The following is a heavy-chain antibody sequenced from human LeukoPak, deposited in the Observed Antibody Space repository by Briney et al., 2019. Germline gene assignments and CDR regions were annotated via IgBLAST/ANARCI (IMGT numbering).Heavy chain of an antibody. V-gene: IGHV1-24*01. Sequence: ASVKVSCKVSGYTLTELSMHWVRQAHGKGHERMGSFDIEDGETIYAQKFQGRVTMTEDTSTDKAYMELSSLRSEDTAVYYCATDPLDSSGYYSDYWGQGALVTVSS. J-gene: IGHJ4*02. CDR2: FDIEDGET. CDR1: GYTLTELS. D-gene: IGHD3-22*01. CDR3: ATDPLDSSGYYSDY.